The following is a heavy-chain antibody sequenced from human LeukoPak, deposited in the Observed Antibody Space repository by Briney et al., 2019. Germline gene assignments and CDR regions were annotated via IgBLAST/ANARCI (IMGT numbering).Heavy chain of an antibody. CDR1: GYTFTGYY. CDR2: INPNSGGT. D-gene: IGHD3-10*01. J-gene: IGHJ5*02. Sequence: ASAKVSCKASGYTFTGYYIHWVRQAPGQGLEWMGWINPNSGGTNYAQKFQGRVTMTRDTSISTAYMDPNRLRSDDTAVYYCARAGEILLYFGETLYDQEFNWFDPWGQGTLVTVSS. V-gene: IGHV1-2*02. CDR3: ARAGEILLYFGETLYDQEFNWFDP.